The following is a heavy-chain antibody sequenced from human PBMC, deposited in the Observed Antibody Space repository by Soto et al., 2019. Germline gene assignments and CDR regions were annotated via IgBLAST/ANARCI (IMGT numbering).Heavy chain of an antibody. V-gene: IGHV5-51*01. D-gene: IGHD3-22*01. CDR2: IYPGDSDT. J-gene: IGHJ3*02. Sequence: PGESLKISCKGSGYSFTSYWIGWVRQMPGKGLEWMGIIYPGDSDTRYSPSFQGQVTISADKSISTAYLQWSSLKASDTAMYYCARHGWEDYYDSSGYQDAFDIWGQGTMVTVSS. CDR1: GYSFTSYW. CDR3: ARHGWEDYYDSSGYQDAFDI.